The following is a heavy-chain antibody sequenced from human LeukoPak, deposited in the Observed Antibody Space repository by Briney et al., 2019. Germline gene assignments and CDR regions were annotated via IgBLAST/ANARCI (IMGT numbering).Heavy chain of an antibody. J-gene: IGHJ5*02. V-gene: IGHV4-59*08. Sequence: PSETLSLTCTVSGGSISSYYWSWIRQPPGKGLEWIGYIYYSGSTNYNPSLKSRVTISVDTSKNQFSLKLSSVTAADTAVYYCATPINKRVAAKRATSWNNWFDPWGQGTLVTVSS. CDR2: IYYSGST. CDR1: GGSISSYY. CDR3: ATPINKRVAAKRATSWNNWFDP. D-gene: IGHD3-22*01.